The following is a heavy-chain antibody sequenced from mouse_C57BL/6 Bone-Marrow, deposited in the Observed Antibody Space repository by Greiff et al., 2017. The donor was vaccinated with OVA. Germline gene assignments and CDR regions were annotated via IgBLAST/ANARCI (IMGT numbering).Heavy chain of an antibody. D-gene: IGHD2-3*01. J-gene: IGHJ3*01. CDR1: GFTFSSYT. CDR2: ISGGGGNT. CDR3: ARHDDGYYPAWFAY. Sequence: EVMLVESGGGLVKPGGSLKLSCAASGFTFSSYTMSWVRQTPEKRLEWVATISGGGGNTYYPDSVKGRFTISRDNAKNTLYLQMSSLRSEDTALYYCARHDDGYYPAWFAYWGQGTLVTVSA. V-gene: IGHV5-9*01.